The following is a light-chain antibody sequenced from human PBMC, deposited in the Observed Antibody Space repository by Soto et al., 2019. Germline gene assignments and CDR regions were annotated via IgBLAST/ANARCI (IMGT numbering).Light chain of an antibody. Sequence: QSALTQPRSVSGSPGQSVTISCTGTSSDVGGYNYVSWYQQHPGKTPKLMIYDVSKRPSGVPDRFSGFKSGNTASLTISGLQDEDEADYYCCSYAGSYTLYVFGTGTKLPVL. CDR1: SSDVGGYNY. CDR3: CSYAGSYTLYV. CDR2: DVS. V-gene: IGLV2-11*01. J-gene: IGLJ1*01.